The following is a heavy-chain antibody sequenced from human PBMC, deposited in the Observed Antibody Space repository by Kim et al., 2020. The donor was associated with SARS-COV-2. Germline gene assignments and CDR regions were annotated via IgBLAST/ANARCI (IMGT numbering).Heavy chain of an antibody. CDR3: ARVIRTGHFDY. Sequence: SETLSLTCTVSGYSISSGYYWGWIRHPPGKVLEWIGIIYHSGSTYYNPSIKSLVTISVNTSKNQFSLKLSSVTAADTAVYYCARVIRTGHFDYWGQGTLVTVSS. CDR1: GYSISSGYY. V-gene: IGHV4-38-2*02. CDR2: IYHSGST. J-gene: IGHJ4*02. D-gene: IGHD2-21*01.